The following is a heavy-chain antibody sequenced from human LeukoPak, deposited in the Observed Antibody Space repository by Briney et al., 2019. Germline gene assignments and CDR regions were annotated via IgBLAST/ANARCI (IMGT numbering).Heavy chain of an antibody. CDR1: GGSFSGYF. Sequence: PSETLSLTCAVYGGSFSGYFWNWIRQSPGKGLERIGEINHSGRPKYNPSLKGRATISVEMSKNQFSLKLTSVTAADTAVYFCARTHYDDSGSKKFYFYKYGMDVWGQGTTVIVSS. V-gene: IGHV4-34*01. CDR3: ARTHYDDSGSKKFYFYKYGMDV. D-gene: IGHD3-10*01. CDR2: INHSGRP. J-gene: IGHJ6*02.